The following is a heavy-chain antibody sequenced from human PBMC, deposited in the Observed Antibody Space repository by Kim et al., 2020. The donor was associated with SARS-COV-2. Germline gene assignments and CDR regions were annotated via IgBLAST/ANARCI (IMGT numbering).Heavy chain of an antibody. J-gene: IGHJ4*02. CDR2: ISYDGSNK. V-gene: IGHV3-30*04. D-gene: IGHD3-16*02. CDR1: GFTFSSYA. Sequence: GGSLRLSCAASGFTFSSYAMHWVRQAPGKGLEWVAVISYDGSNKYYVDSVKGRFTISRDNSKNTLYLQMNSLRAEDTAVYYCARFPRGFGGVIATYFDYWGQGTLVTVSS. CDR3: ARFPRGFGGVIATYFDY.